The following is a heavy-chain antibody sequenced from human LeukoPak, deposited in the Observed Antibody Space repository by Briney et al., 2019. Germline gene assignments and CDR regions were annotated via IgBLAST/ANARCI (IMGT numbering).Heavy chain of an antibody. CDR2: ISRSGGST. V-gene: IGHV3-23*01. D-gene: IGHD3-22*01. Sequence: GGPLDLSWQASGFTFGSYPMSWFGQAPGKGLEWFPAISRSGGSTYYADSVKGRFTISRDNSKNTLYLQMNSLRAEDTAVYYCAKVWDTYYYDSSGSFDYWGQGTLVTVSS. CDR1: GFTFGSYP. J-gene: IGHJ4*02. CDR3: AKVWDTYYYDSSGSFDY.